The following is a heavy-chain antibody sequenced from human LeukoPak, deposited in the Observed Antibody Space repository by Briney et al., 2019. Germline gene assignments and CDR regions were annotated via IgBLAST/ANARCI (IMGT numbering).Heavy chain of an antibody. CDR2: IYYSGST. CDR1: GGSISSYY. D-gene: IGHD6-13*01. CDR3: ARARLGLAAGTASGYYYYYMDV. Sequence: SETLSLTCTVSGGSISSYYWSWIRQPPGKGLEWIGYIYYSGSTNYNPSLKSRVTILVDTSKNQVSLKLSSVTAADTAVYYCARARLGLAAGTASGYYYYYMDVWGKGTTVTVSS. V-gene: IGHV4-59*12. J-gene: IGHJ6*03.